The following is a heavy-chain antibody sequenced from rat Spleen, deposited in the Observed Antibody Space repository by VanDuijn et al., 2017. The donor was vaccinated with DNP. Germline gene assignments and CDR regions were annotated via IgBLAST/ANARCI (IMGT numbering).Heavy chain of an antibody. CDR1: GFTFSNYD. Sequence: EVQLVESGGGLVQPGRSLKLSCAASGFTFSNYDMAWVRQAPTKGLEWVAFISSSGGITYYRDSVKGRFTISRDDAKNTQYLQMDSLRSEDTATYYCARHEDYSSYIYGFAYWGQGTLVTVSS. CDR3: ARHEDYSSYIYGFAY. CDR2: ISSSGGIT. J-gene: IGHJ3*01. V-gene: IGHV5S13*01. D-gene: IGHD1-2*01.